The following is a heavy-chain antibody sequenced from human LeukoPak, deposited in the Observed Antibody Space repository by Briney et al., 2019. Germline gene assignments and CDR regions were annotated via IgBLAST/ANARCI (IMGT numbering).Heavy chain of an antibody. CDR3: ARLQAAQAY. Sequence: SETLSLTCSVSGYSISSGFYWGWIRQPPGKGLEWIGNIFHSGSTYYNPSLKSRVTISVDTSKNQFSLKLSSVTAADTAVYYCARLQAAQAYWGQGTLVTVSS. CDR1: GYSISSGFY. D-gene: IGHD6-6*01. V-gene: IGHV4-38-2*01. CDR2: IFHSGST. J-gene: IGHJ4*02.